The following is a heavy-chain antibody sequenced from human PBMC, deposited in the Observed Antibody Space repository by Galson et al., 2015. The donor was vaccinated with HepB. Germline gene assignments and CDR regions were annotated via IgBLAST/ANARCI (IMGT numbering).Heavy chain of an antibody. Sequence: SLRLSCAASGFTFSNYAMSWLRQAPGKGLEWVSAIRESGDKTYYADSVKGRFTISRDNSKNTVYLHMNSLRVEDTALYYCTKEGPAVTTAYFDPWGQGTLVTVSS. V-gene: IGHV3-23*01. CDR2: IRESGDKT. D-gene: IGHD4-17*01. J-gene: IGHJ5*02. CDR1: GFTFSNYA. CDR3: TKEGPAVTTAYFDP.